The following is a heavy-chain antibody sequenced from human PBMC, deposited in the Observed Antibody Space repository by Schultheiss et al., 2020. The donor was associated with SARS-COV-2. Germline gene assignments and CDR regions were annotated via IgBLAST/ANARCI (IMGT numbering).Heavy chain of an antibody. D-gene: IGHD3-10*01. CDR1: GGSISSGDYY. J-gene: IGHJ6*02. Sequence: SETLSLTCTVSGGSISSGDYYWSWIRQPPGKGLEWIGYIYYSGSTNYNPSLKSRVTISVDTSKNQFSLKLSSVTAADTAVYYCARVGITMVRGVISYYYYYGMDVWGQGTTVTVSS. CDR3: ARVGITMVRGVISYYYYYGMDV. V-gene: IGHV4-61*08. CDR2: IYYSGST.